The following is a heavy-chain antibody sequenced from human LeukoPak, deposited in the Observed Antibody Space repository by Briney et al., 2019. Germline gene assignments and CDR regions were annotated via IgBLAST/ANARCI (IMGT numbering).Heavy chain of an antibody. D-gene: IGHD1-14*01. CDR1: GFTFSSYG. J-gene: IGHJ5*02. V-gene: IGHV3-33*01. CDR3: ARDTTGWFDP. Sequence: GGSLRLSCAASGFTFSSYGMHWVRQAPGKGLEWVAVISYDGSNKYYADSVKGRFTISRDNSKNTLSLQMNSLRAEDSGVYYCARDTTGWFDPWGQGTLVTVAS. CDR2: ISYDGSNK.